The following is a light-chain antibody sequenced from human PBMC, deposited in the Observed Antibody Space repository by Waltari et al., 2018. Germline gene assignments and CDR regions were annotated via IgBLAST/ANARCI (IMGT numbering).Light chain of an antibody. CDR2: EVS. V-gene: IGLV2-23*02. CDR1: SSHVGRYNL. CDR3: CSYAGSLV. J-gene: IGLJ2*01. Sequence: QSALTQPASASGSPGPSTTIPCTGTSSHVGRYNLVSWYQQHPGKAPKLMIYEVSKRPSGVSNRFSGSKSGNTASLTISGLQAEDEADYYCCSYAGSLVFGGGTKLTVL.